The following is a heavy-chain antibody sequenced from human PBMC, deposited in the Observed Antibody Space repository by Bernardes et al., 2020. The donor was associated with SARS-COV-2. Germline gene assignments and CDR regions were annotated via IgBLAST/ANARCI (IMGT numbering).Heavy chain of an antibody. CDR2: IYWDDDK. CDR3: AHRRSGWYVGWFDP. V-gene: IGHV2-5*02. J-gene: IGHJ5*02. Sequence: SGPTLGKPTQTLTLTCTFSGFSLSTSGVGVGWIRQPPGKALEWLALIYWDDDKRYSPSLKSRLTITKDTSKNQVVLTMTNMDPVDTATYYCAHRRSGWYVGWFDPWGQGTLVTVSS. CDR1: GFSLSTSGVG. D-gene: IGHD6-19*01.